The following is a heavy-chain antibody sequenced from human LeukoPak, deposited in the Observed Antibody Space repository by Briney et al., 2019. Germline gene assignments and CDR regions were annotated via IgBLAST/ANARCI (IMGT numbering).Heavy chain of an antibody. D-gene: IGHD5-18*01. Sequence: GGSLRLSCAASGFTFSSYGMHWVRQAPGKGLEWVAVRWYDGSNKYYADSVKGRFTISRDNSKNTLYLQMNSLRAEDTAVYYCARAPDTAMFDYWGQGTLVTVSS. CDR1: GFTFSSYG. CDR3: ARAPDTAMFDY. J-gene: IGHJ4*02. CDR2: RWYDGSNK. V-gene: IGHV3-33*01.